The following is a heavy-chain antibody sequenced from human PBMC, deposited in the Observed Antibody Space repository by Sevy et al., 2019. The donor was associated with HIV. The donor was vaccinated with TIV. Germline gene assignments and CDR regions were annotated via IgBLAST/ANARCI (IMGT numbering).Heavy chain of an antibody. Sequence: GESLKISCKGSGYSFTSYWIGWVRQMPGKGLEWMGIIYPGDSDTRYSPSFQGQVTMSADKSISTAYLQWSSLKASDTAMYYCARQVPSYYYDSSGYYYLNWFDPWGQGTLVTVSS. J-gene: IGHJ5*02. CDR3: ARQVPSYYYDSSGYYYLNWFDP. CDR2: IYPGDSDT. V-gene: IGHV5-51*01. D-gene: IGHD3-22*01. CDR1: GYSFTSYW.